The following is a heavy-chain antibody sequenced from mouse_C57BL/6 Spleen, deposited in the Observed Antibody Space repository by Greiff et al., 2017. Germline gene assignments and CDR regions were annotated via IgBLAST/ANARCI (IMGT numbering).Heavy chain of an antibody. CDR2: ISYDGSN. V-gene: IGHV3-6*01. CDR1: GYSITSGYY. D-gene: IGHD1-1*01. J-gene: IGHJ2*01. Sequence: EVKLMESGPGLVKPSQSLSLTCSVTGYSITSGYYWNWLRQFPGNKLEWMGYISYDGSNNYNPSLKNRISITRDTSKNQFFLKLNSVTTEDTATYYCAIESRYFDYWGQGTTLTVSS. CDR3: AIESRYFDY.